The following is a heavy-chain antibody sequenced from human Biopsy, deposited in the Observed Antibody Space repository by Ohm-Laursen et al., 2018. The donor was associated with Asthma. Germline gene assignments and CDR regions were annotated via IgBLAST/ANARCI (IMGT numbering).Heavy chain of an antibody. J-gene: IGHJ4*02. CDR3: ARAQDYYDSRGYYRSFDY. Sequence: TLSLTCTVSYGSITSGGYYWTWIRQHPGKGLEWIGFIYYSGSTYYEPSHKSRVSISIDTSKNQFSLKLSSVTAADTAVYYCARAQDYYDSRGYYRSFDYWGQGTLVTVSS. D-gene: IGHD3-22*01. V-gene: IGHV4-31*03. CDR1: YGSITSGGYY. CDR2: IYYSGST.